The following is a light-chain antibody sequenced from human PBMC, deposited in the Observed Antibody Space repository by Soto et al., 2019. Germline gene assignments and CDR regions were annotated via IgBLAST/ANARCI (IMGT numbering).Light chain of an antibody. J-gene: IGKJ1*01. Sequence: EIVLTQSPVTLSLSPGERATLSCRASQSVSSSYLAWYQHKPGQAPRLLIYGASSRATGIPERFSGSGSGTDFTLTISSLQPEDFATYYCQQSYSTEWTFGQGTKVDI. CDR2: GAS. V-gene: IGKV3-20*01. CDR1: QSVSSSY. CDR3: QQSYSTEWT.